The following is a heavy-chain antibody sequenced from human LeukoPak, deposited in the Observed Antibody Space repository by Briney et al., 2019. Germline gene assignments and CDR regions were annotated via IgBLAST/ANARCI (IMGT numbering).Heavy chain of an antibody. D-gene: IGHD3-3*01. CDR2: IIPIFGTA. J-gene: IGHJ6*03. CDR3: ASSMVDFWSGYYVPVYYYYMDV. CDR1: GGTFSSYA. Sequence: SVKVSCKASGGTFSSYAISWVRQAPGQGLEWMGGIIPIFGTANYAQKFQGRVTITADESTSTAYMELSSLRSEDTAVYYCASSMVDFWSGYYVPVYYYYMDVWGKGTTVTVSS. V-gene: IGHV1-69*13.